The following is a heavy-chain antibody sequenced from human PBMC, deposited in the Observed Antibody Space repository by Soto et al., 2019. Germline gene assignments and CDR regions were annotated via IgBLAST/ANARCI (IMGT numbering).Heavy chain of an antibody. V-gene: IGHV1-3*01. CDR1: GYTFTSYA. D-gene: IGHD6-19*01. J-gene: IGHJ6*02. CDR3: ASDPHSSGWQTYGMDV. Sequence: ASVKVSCKASGYTFTSYAMHWVRQAPGQRLEWMGWINAGNGNTKYSQKFQGRVTITRDTSASTAYMELSSLRSEDTAVYYCASDPHSSGWQTYGMDVWGQGTTVTVSS. CDR2: INAGNGNT.